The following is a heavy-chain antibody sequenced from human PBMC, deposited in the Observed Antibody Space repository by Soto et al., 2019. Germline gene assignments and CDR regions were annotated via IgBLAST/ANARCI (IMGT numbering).Heavy chain of an antibody. V-gene: IGHV4-39*01. CDR3: SKTDYYYYGMDV. CDR2: IYFGGST. CDR1: GDSISSSSYY. J-gene: IGHJ6*02. Sequence: QLQLQESGPGLVKPSETLSLTCTVSGDSISSSSYYWGWIRQPPGKGLEWIGSIYFGGSTFYNPSLKSRVTISVDTSKNQFSLRLSSVTAADTAVYYCSKTDYYYYGMDVWGQGTKVTV.